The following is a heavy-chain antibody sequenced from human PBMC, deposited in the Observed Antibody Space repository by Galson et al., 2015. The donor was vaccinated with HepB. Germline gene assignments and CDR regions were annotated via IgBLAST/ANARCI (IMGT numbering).Heavy chain of an antibody. CDR3: ARDYTGNLDY. D-gene: IGHD2-8*02. J-gene: IGHJ4*02. V-gene: IGHV3-7*03. CDR2: IKQDGSQK. CDR1: GFTFSNYY. Sequence: SLRLSCTASGFTFSNYYMTWVRRAPGKGLEWVADIKQDGSQKNYVDSVKGRFTISRDNAKDSLYLLMNSLRAEDTALYYCARDYTGNLDYWGQGTLVTVSP.